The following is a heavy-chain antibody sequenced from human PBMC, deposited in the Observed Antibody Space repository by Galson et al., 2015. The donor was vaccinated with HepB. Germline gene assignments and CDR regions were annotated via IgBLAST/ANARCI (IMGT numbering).Heavy chain of an antibody. D-gene: IGHD1-26*01. CDR2: INPSGGST. V-gene: IGHV1-46*01. CDR1: GYTFTSYY. Sequence: SVKVSCKASGYTFTSYYMHWVRQAPGQGLEWMGMINPSGGSTSYAQKFQGRVTMTRDTSTSTVYMELSSLRSEDTAVYYCARVLNGGGVDTYSGSYYEPSEDYWHFDLWGRGTLVTVSS. CDR3: ARVLNGGGVDTYSGSYYEPSEDYWHFDL. J-gene: IGHJ2*01.